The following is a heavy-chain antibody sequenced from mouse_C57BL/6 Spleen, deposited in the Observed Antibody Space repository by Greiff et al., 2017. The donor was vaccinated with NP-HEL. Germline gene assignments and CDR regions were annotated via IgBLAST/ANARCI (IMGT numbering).Heavy chain of an antibody. V-gene: IGHV1-55*01. J-gene: IGHJ3*01. CDR2: IYPGSGST. CDR3: ARQDSSGYVGVY. CDR1: GYTFTSYW. D-gene: IGHD3-2*02. Sequence: QVQLQQSGAELVKPGASVKMSCKASGYTFTSYWITWVKQRPGQGLEWIGDIYPGSGSTNYNEKFKSKATLTVDTSSSTAYMQLSSLTSEDSAVYYCARQDSSGYVGVYWGQGTLVTVSA.